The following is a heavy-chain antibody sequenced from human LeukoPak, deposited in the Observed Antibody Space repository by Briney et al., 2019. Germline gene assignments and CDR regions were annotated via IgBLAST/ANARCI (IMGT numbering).Heavy chain of an antibody. Sequence: GASVKVSCKASGYTFTGYYMHWVRQAPGQGLEWMGWINPNSGGTHYAQKFQGRVTMTRDTSISTAYMEVRRLRSDDTAIYYCARGDPVVTATSYDKWGQGTLVTVSS. D-gene: IGHD2-21*02. CDR2: INPNSGGT. CDR1: GYTFTGYY. V-gene: IGHV1-2*02. CDR3: ARGDPVVTATSYDK. J-gene: IGHJ4*02.